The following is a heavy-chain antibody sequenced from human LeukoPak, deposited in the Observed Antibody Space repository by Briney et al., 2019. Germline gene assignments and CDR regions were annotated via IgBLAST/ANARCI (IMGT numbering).Heavy chain of an antibody. V-gene: IGHV3-30-3*01. Sequence: GGSLRLSCAASGFTFSSYAMHWVRQAPGKGLEWVAVISYDGSNKYYADSVKGRFTISRDNSKNTLYLQMNSLRAEDTAVYYCARDIGQSRRCLLGWGQGTLVTVSS. CDR3: ARDIGQSRRCLLG. CDR2: ISYDGSNK. D-gene: IGHD1-1*01. CDR1: GFTFSSYA. J-gene: IGHJ4*02.